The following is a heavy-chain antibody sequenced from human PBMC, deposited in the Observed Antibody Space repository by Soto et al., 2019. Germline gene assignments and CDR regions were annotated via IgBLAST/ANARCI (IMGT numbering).Heavy chain of an antibody. CDR1: EFTISSYA. V-gene: IGHV3-30-3*01. CDR2: ISYDGSSK. D-gene: IGHD6-19*01. CDR3: ARDAVAMDY. J-gene: IGHJ4*02. Sequence: GGSLRLSCAASEFTISSYAIHWVRQAPGKGLEWVAVISYDGSSKYNSDSVKGPFTISRDKSKNTVYLQTHSLTVEDTAVYYCARDAVAMDYWGRGTLVTVSS.